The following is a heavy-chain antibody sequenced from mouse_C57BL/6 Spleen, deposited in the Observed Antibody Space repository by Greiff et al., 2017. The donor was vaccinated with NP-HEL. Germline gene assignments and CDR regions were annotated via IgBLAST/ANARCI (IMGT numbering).Heavy chain of an antibody. CDR3: ARYGYYDAMDY. CDR1: GYTFTDYN. CDR2: INPNNGGT. D-gene: IGHD2-2*01. V-gene: IGHV1-18*01. Sequence: VQLKQSGPELVKPGASVKIPCKASGYTFTDYNMDWVKQSHGKSLEWIGDINPNNGGTIYNQKFKGKATLTVDKSSSTAYMELRSLTSEDTAVYYCARYGYYDAMDYWGQGTSVTVSS. J-gene: IGHJ4*01.